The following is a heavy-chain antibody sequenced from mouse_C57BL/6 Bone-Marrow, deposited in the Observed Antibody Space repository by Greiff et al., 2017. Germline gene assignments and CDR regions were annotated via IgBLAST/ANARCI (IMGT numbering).Heavy chain of an antibody. J-gene: IGHJ1*03. V-gene: IGHV14-1*01. D-gene: IGHD2-1*01. CDR3: TDGNYWYFDV. Sequence: VQLKESGAELVRPGASVKLSCTASGFNIKDSYMHWVKQRPEQGLEWIGRIDPEDGDTESAPKFQGKATMTADTSSNTAYLQLSSLTSEDTAVYYCTDGNYWYFDVWGTGTTVTVSS. CDR2: IDPEDGDT. CDR1: GFNIKDSY.